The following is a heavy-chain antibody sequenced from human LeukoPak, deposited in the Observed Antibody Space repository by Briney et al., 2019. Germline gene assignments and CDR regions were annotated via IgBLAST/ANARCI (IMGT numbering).Heavy chain of an antibody. Sequence: GGSLRLSCATSGFTFSSYSMSWVRPAPGKGLEWVSYISSSGSTIYYAASVKGRFIISRDNARKSVSLQMSSLRDEDTAVYYCARTTVFDYWGQGTLVTVSS. J-gene: IGHJ4*02. CDR2: ISSSGSTI. D-gene: IGHD1-14*01. CDR3: ARTTVFDY. CDR1: GFTFSSYS. V-gene: IGHV3-48*02.